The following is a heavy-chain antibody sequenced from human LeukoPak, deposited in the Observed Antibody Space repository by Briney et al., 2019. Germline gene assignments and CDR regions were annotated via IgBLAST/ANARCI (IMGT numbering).Heavy chain of an antibody. J-gene: IGHJ4*02. CDR2: INTDGTGT. Sequence: PGGSLRLSCAASGFTISNYWMHWVRQAPGKGLVWVSRINTDGTGTSYADSVKGRFTISRDNAKNTLYLQMNSLRVEDTAVYYCARHSTSIFGVVTEDYRGQGTLVTVSS. D-gene: IGHD3-3*01. CDR1: GFTISNYW. CDR3: ARHSTSIFGVVTEDY. V-gene: IGHV3-74*01.